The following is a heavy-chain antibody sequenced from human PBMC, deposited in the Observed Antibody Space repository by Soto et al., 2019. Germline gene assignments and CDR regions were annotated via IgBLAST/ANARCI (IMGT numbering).Heavy chain of an antibody. V-gene: IGHV3-23*01. D-gene: IGHD2-15*01. CDR2: ISGSGGTT. Sequence: EVQLLESGGGLVKPGGSLRLSCAASGFTFSNYAMIWVRQTPGKGLEWVSAISGSGGTTHYAESVKGRFTIARENSKRTLYMEMNSLKDEDTAIYYCAKLYMDVWGKGTTVTVSS. J-gene: IGHJ6*04. CDR3: AKLYMDV. CDR1: GFTFSNYA.